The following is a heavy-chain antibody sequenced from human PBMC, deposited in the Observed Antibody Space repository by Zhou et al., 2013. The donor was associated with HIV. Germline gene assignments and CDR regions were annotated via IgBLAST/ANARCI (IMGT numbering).Heavy chain of an antibody. Sequence: QVQLVQSGAEVKKPGSSVKVSCKTSGGTFSTYAISWVRQAPGQGLEWMGGIIPFFGTANYAQKFQGRVTITADESTSTAYMELSSLRSEDTAVYYCARGHGITGTTRDYYYGMDVWGQGTTVTVSS. V-gene: IGHV1-69*12. D-gene: IGHD1-7*01. CDR2: IIPFFGTA. CDR3: ARGHGITGTTRDYYYGMDV. J-gene: IGHJ6*02. CDR1: GGTFSTYA.